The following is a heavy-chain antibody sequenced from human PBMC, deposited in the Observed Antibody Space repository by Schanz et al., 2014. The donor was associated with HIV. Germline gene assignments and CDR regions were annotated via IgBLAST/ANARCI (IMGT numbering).Heavy chain of an antibody. CDR2: ISYDGSNK. J-gene: IGHJ6*02. V-gene: IGHV3-30*18. CDR3: AKDRNWYDDRYRGKGNYYYYYGMDV. Sequence: QVQLVESGGGVVQPGRSLRLSCAASGFSFSNYGMHWVRQAPGKGLEWVAVISYDGSNKHYADSVKGLFTISRDNSKSTLYLQVKRLRPEDRAVYFCAKDRNWYDDRYRGKGNYYYYYGMDVWGQGTTVTVSS. CDR1: GFSFSNYG. D-gene: IGHD3-16*01.